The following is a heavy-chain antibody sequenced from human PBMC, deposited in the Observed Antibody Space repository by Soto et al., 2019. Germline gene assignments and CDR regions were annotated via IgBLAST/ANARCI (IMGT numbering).Heavy chain of an antibody. D-gene: IGHD3-10*01. CDR3: AKGGLLEMVRGVHSYYYYMDV. CDR1: GFTFSSYG. CDR2: ISYDGSNK. J-gene: IGHJ6*03. Sequence: GGSLRLSCAASGFTFSSYGMHWVRQAPGKGLEWVAVISYDGSNKYYADSVKGRFTISRDNSKNTLYLQMNSLRAEDTAVYYCAKGGLLEMVRGVHSYYYYMDVWGKGTTVTVSS. V-gene: IGHV3-30*18.